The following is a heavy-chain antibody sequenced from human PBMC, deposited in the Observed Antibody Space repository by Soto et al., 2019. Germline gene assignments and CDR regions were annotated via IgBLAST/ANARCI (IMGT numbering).Heavy chain of an antibody. CDR1: GFTFSSYA. V-gene: IGHV3-23*01. Sequence: PGGSLRLSCAASGFTFSSYAMSWVRQAPGKGPEWVSAISGSGGSTYYADSVKGRFTISRDNSKNTLYLQMNSLRAEDTAVYYCASDTWFYSPSGSSGPDGTDYWGQGTLVTVSS. J-gene: IGHJ4*02. D-gene: IGHD6-19*01. CDR3: ASDTWFYSPSGSSGPDGTDY. CDR2: ISGSGGST.